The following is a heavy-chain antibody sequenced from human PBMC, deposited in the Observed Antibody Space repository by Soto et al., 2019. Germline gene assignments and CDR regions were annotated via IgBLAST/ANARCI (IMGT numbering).Heavy chain of an antibody. CDR2: TRNKANLYTT. Sequence: QAGGSLRLSCSASGFTISYHYMDWVRQAPGKGLEWVGRTRNKANLYTTAYAASVKGRFTIARDNSKNSLYLQLDSLKTEDTALYYCTRYYFGSGGYYQGALDIWGQGTMVTVSS. CDR3: TRYYFGSGGYYQGALDI. D-gene: IGHD3-22*01. J-gene: IGHJ3*02. V-gene: IGHV3-72*01. CDR1: GFTISYHY.